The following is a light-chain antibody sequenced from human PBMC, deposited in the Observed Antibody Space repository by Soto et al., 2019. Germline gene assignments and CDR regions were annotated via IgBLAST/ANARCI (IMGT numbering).Light chain of an antibody. V-gene: IGKV1-5*01. Sequence: DIPLTQSAATLSASFGDTVTITWRASQRMSGWLAWHQQKTGKAPKLLIYDVSALKRGVPPRFSGSGYGTEFNLTISSLQTDDFATYYCQQYDSFSVTFGQGTKVDIK. J-gene: IGKJ1*01. CDR1: QRMSGW. CDR2: DVS. CDR3: QQYDSFSVT.